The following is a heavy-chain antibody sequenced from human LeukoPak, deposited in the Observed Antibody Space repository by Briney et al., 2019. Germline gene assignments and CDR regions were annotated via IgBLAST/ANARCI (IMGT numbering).Heavy chain of an antibody. D-gene: IGHD2-2*02. Sequence: SETLSLTCTVSGGSISSSTYYWGWIRQPPGKGLEWIGSIYYSGSTYYSPSLKSRVTISADTFKNHFSLKLTSVTAADTAVYYCATAPILRGEGGEHYKYGMDVWGQGTTVIVSS. V-gene: IGHV4-39*07. J-gene: IGHJ6*02. CDR1: GGSISSSTYY. CDR2: IYYSGST. CDR3: ATAPILRGEGGEHYKYGMDV.